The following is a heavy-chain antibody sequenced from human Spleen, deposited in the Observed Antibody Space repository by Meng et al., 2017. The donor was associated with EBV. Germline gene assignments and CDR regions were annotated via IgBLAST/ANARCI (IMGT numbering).Heavy chain of an antibody. CDR2: IGGHIDNR. V-gene: IGHV3-21*06. D-gene: IGHD1-1*01. CDR1: GFTFSDYS. CDR3: AREGLAGTAQDDY. Sequence: EGHLVGSGGGLVKPGGYLRLSCAASGFTFSDYSMTWVRQAPGKGLEWVSSIGGHIDNRYYADSLKGRFTVSRDNAKSSLYLQMNSLRAEDTAMYYCAREGLAGTAQDDYWGQGTLVTVSS. J-gene: IGHJ4*02.